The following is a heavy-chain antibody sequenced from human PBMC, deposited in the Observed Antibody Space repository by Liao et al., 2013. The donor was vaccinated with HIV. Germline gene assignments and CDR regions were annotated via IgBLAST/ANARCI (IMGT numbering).Heavy chain of an antibody. CDR1: GGVLQWLL. CDR3: ARGPKSGYSYGIYYYYYYMDV. D-gene: IGHD5-18*01. Sequence: QVQLQQWGAGLLKPSETLSLTCAVYGGVLQWLLLELDPPAPREGAGVDWGKSIISGSTNYNPSLKSRVTISVDTSKNQFSLKLSSVTAADTAVYYCARGPKSGYSYGIYYYYYYMDVWGKGTTVTVSS. CDR2: SIISGST. J-gene: IGHJ6*03. V-gene: IGHV4-34*01.